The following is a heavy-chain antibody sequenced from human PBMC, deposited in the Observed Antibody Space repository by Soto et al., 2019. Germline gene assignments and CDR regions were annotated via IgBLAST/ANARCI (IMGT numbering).Heavy chain of an antibody. J-gene: IGHJ6*02. CDR2: IIPIRVNT. V-gene: IGHV1-46*01. CDR3: ARGYYDSSGYYRSYYYGMDV. CDR1: GYSFTRHY. Sequence: ASVKVSYKAIGYSFTRHYMHWVRQAPGQGLEWMGTIIPIRVNTDYAQKFQGRVTMTKDTSTSTVYMELNSLRSEDTAVYYCARGYYDSSGYYRSYYYGMDVWGQGTTVTVSS. D-gene: IGHD3-22*01.